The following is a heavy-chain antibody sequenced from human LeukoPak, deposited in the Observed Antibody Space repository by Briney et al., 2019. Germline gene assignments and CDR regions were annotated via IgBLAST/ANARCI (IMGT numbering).Heavy chain of an antibody. J-gene: IGHJ3*02. Sequence: GASVKVSCKESGYTFTTYYMHWVRQAPGQGLEWMGIVNPSTGSTSHEHKFQGRVTLTRDTSTSTIYMELRSLRSEDTAVYYCARALDSSGVDAFDIWGQGTMVTVSS. CDR1: GYTFTTYY. CDR3: ARALDSSGVDAFDI. D-gene: IGHD3-22*01. V-gene: IGHV1-46*01. CDR2: VNPSTGST.